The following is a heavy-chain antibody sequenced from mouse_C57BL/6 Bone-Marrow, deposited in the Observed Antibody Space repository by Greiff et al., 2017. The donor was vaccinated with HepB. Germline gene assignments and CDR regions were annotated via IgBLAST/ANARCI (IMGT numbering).Heavy chain of an antibody. CDR1: GYTFTSYW. J-gene: IGHJ3*01. CDR3: ARSFYGSSAY. Sequence: QVQLQQSGAELVKPGASVKLSCKASGYTFTSYWMHWVKQRPGQGLEWIGMIHPNSGSTNYNEKFKSKATLTVDKSSSTAYMQLSSLTSEDSAVYYCARSFYGSSAYWGQGTLVTVSA. CDR2: IHPNSGST. D-gene: IGHD1-1*01. V-gene: IGHV1-64*01.